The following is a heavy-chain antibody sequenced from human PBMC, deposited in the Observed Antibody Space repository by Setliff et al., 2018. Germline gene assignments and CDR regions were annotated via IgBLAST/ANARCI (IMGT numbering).Heavy chain of an antibody. CDR2: IWYDGSYK. V-gene: IGHV3-33*06. J-gene: IGHJ1*01. Sequence: GSLRLSCATSGFSFSNYGMHWVRQAPGKGLQWVAVIWYDGSYKDYADSVKGRFTVSRDNSKNTVYLQMTSLRAEDTAVYYCAKSPTVASFQHWGQGTLVTVSS. CDR3: AKSPTVASFQH. CDR1: GFSFSNYG. D-gene: IGHD5-12*01.